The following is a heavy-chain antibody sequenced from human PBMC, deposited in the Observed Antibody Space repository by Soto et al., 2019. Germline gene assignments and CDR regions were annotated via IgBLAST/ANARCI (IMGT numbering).Heavy chain of an antibody. D-gene: IGHD2-2*01. CDR1: AGTFSSYA. CDR2: IIPIFGTA. V-gene: IGHV1-69*01. Sequence: QVQLVQSGAEVKKPGSSVKVSCKASAGTFSSYAISWVRQAPGQGLEWMGGIIPIFGTANYAQKFQGRVTITADESTSTAYMELSSLRSEDTAVYYCASRYCSSTSCYPLYYYYGMDVWGQGTTVTVSS. J-gene: IGHJ6*02. CDR3: ASRYCSSTSCYPLYYYYGMDV.